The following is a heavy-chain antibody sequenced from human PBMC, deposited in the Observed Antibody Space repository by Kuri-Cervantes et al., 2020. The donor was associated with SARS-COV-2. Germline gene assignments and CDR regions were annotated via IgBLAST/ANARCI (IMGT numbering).Heavy chain of an antibody. CDR2: INSDGSST. J-gene: IGHJ4*02. V-gene: IGHV3-74*01. D-gene: IGHD6-13*01. CDR3: ARDLSWAAAGSLDY. CDR1: GFTFSSYW. Sequence: LSLTCAASGFTFSSYWTHWVRQAPGKGLVWVSRINSDGSSTSYADSVKGRFTISRDNSKNTLYLQMNSLRAEDTAVYYCARDLSWAAAGSLDYWGQGTLVTVSS.